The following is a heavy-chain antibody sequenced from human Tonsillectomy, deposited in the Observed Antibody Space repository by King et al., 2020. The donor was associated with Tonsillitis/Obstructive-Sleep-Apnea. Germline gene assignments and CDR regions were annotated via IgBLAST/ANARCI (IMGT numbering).Heavy chain of an antibody. CDR1: GYSLTGYS. CDR3: ARDGVVGIFDY. D-gene: IGHD1-26*01. J-gene: IGHJ4*02. Sequence: VQLVQSGSELKKPGASVKVSCKASGYSLTGYSMNWVRQAPGQGLEWMGWINTNTGNPTYAQGFTGRFVFSLDTSVSTAYLQISTLKAEDTAVYYCARDGVVGIFDYWGQGPLVTVSS. V-gene: IGHV7-4-1*02. CDR2: INTNTGNP.